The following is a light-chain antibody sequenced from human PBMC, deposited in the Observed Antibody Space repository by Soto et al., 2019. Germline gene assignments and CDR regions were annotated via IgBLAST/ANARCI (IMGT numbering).Light chain of an antibody. Sequence: DIQMTQSPSTLSASVGDRVTITCRASQDIGPWLAWYQQKPGKAPKLLISDAASLQSGVPSRFSGSRSGTDFTLTISSLQPEDSATYYCQQSYSTLWTFGQGTKVDIK. CDR3: QQSYSTLWT. V-gene: IGKV1-5*01. CDR1: QDIGPW. CDR2: DAA. J-gene: IGKJ1*01.